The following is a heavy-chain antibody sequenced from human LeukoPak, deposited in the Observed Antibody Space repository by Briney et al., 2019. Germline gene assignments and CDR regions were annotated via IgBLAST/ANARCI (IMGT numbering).Heavy chain of an antibody. V-gene: IGHV1-46*01. CDR2: INPSGSST. CDR1: GYTLTSYY. Sequence: ASVKVSCKASGYTLTSYYMHWVRQAPGQGLEWMGMINPSGSSTSYAQKFQGRVTMTRDTSTSTVYMELSSLRSEDTAVYYCARDSGPGTVTIGEARSTYYYYYGMDVWGQGTTVTVSS. D-gene: IGHD4-17*01. J-gene: IGHJ6*02. CDR3: ARDSGPGTVTIGEARSTYYYYYGMDV.